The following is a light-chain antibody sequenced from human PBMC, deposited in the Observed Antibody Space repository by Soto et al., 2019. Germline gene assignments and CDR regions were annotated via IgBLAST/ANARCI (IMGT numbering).Light chain of an antibody. Sequence: DIPMTQSPSSLSASVGDRVTITCRASQSISRFLNWYQQKSGKPPQLLIYAASNLQSGVPSRFSGSGSGTDFTLTISSLQPEDFATYYCQQTYITPPWTFGQGSKVEIK. J-gene: IGKJ1*01. CDR2: AAS. CDR1: QSISRF. V-gene: IGKV1-39*01. CDR3: QQTYITPPWT.